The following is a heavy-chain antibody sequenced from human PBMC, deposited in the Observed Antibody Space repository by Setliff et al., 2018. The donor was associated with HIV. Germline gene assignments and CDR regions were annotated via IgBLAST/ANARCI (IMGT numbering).Heavy chain of an antibody. D-gene: IGHD6-19*01. CDR3: ARPYSYSSGWYFPWRDYYYMDV. J-gene: IGHJ6*03. V-gene: IGHV4-39*01. Sequence: KPSETLSLTCTVSGGSISSSSYYWGWIRQPPGKGLEWIGSIYYSGSTYYNPSLKSRVTISVDTSKNQFSLKLSSVTAADTAVYYCARPYSYSSGWYFPWRDYYYMDVWGKGTTVTVSS. CDR2: IYYSGST. CDR1: GGSISSSSYY.